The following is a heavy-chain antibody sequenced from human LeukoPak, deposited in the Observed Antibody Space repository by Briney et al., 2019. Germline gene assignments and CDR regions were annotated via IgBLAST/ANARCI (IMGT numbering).Heavy chain of an antibody. D-gene: IGHD1-14*01. CDR1: RYTFTGYY. J-gene: IGHJ5*02. V-gene: IGHV1-2*02. Sequence: ASVKVSCKASRYTFTGYYMHWVRQAPGQGLEWMGWINPNSGATKYAQKFQGRVTMTRDTSISTAYMELSRLRSDDTAVYYCARDVYPTRTHTYWFDPWGQGTLVTVSS. CDR3: ARDVYPTRTHTYWFDP. CDR2: INPNSGAT.